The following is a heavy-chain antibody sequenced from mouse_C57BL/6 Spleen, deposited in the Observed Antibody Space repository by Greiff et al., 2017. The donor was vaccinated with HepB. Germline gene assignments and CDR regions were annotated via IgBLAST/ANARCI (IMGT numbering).Heavy chain of an antibody. CDR3: ARGGGYYGVAY. CDR1: GYSFTSYY. CDR2: IYPGSGNT. V-gene: IGHV1-66*01. Sequence: QVQLQQSGPELVKPGASVKISCKASGYSFTSYYIHWVKQRPGQGLEWIGWIYPGSGNTKYNEKFKGKATLTADTSSSTAYMQLSSLTSEDSAVYYWARGGGYYGVAYWGQGTLVTVSA. D-gene: IGHD1-1*01. J-gene: IGHJ3*01.